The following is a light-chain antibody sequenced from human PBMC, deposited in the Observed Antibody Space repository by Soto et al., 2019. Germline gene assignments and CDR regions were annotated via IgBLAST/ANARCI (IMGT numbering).Light chain of an antibody. CDR2: DNN. V-gene: IGLV1-40*01. Sequence: QSVLTQPPSVSGAPGQRVTISCTGSSSNIGAGYDVHWYQQLPGTAPKLLIYDNNNRPSGVPDRFSGSKSGTSASLAITGLQAEDEADYYCQSYDSSVSGSRVFGAGTKVNVL. CDR1: SSNIGAGYD. CDR3: QSYDSSVSGSRV. J-gene: IGLJ1*01.